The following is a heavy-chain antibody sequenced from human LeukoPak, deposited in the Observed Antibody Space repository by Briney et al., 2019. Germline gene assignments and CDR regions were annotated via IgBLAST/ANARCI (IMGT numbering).Heavy chain of an antibody. Sequence: PGGSLRLSCAASGFTFSSYSMNWIRQAPGKGLEWVSSISSSSSYIYYADSVKGRFTISRDNSKNTLYLQINSLRATDTAVYYCARDHCSSTSCYFWAFWGQGTLVTVSS. J-gene: IGHJ4*02. CDR1: GFTFSSYS. D-gene: IGHD2-2*01. V-gene: IGHV3-21*01. CDR2: ISSSSSYI. CDR3: ARDHCSSTSCYFWAF.